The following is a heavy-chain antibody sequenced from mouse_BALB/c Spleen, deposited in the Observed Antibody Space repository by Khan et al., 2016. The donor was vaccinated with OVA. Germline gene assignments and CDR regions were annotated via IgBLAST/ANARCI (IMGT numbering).Heavy chain of an antibody. J-gene: IGHJ3*01. D-gene: IGHD3-3*01. V-gene: IGHV3-6*01. CDR3: ARGGSLGPAWFAY. CDR1: GYSITSGYF. Sequence: EVQLQESGPCLVKPTQSLSLTCSVTGYSITSGYFWNWIRQFPGNKLEWMGYIRYDGDSNYNPSLKNRISITRDTSKNQFFLKLNSVTPEDTATYYCARGGSLGPAWFAYWGQGTLVTVSA. CDR2: IRYDGDS.